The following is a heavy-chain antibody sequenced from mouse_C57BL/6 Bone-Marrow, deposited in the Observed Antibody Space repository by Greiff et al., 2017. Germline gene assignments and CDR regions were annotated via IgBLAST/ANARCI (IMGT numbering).Heavy chain of an antibody. V-gene: IGHV1-81*01. CDR2: IYPRSGNT. Sequence: QVQLKESGAELARPGASVKLSCKASGYTFTSYGISWVKQRTGQGLEWIGEIYPRSGNTYYNEKFKGKATLTADKSSSTAYMELRSLTSEDSAVYFCARAAVIYYYGSSYSFDYWGQGTTLTVSS. D-gene: IGHD1-1*01. CDR1: GYTFTSYG. J-gene: IGHJ2*01. CDR3: ARAAVIYYYGSSYSFDY.